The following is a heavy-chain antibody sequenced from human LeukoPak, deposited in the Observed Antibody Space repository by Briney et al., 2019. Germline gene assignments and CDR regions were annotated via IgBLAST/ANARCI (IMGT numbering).Heavy chain of an antibody. Sequence: GGSLRLSCAASGFTISSYTMSWVRQAPGRGLERLTSISGPAGDTYYAASVRGRFTISRDSSKNAMYLQMDSLRTEDTALYYCATPTTYFHDSSGFDWGQGAMVTVSS. V-gene: IGHV3-23*01. CDR3: ATPTTYFHDSSGFD. CDR2: ISGPAGDT. J-gene: IGHJ4*02. CDR1: GFTISSYT. D-gene: IGHD3-22*01.